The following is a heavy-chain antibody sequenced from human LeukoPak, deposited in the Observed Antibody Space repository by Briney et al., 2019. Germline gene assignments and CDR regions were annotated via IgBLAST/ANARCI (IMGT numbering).Heavy chain of an antibody. CDR1: GFTFSSFA. Sequence: PGGSLRLSCSASGFTFSSFAMHWVRQAPGKGLEYVSAISSNGDSTYYSDSVKGRFTISRDNSKNTLYLQMNSLRAEDTAVYYCAKGGYYDFWSGYYTLEPSLIDYWGQGTLVTVSS. V-gene: IGHV3-64*04. CDR2: ISSNGDST. CDR3: AKGGYYDFWSGYYTLEPSLIDY. D-gene: IGHD3-3*01. J-gene: IGHJ4*02.